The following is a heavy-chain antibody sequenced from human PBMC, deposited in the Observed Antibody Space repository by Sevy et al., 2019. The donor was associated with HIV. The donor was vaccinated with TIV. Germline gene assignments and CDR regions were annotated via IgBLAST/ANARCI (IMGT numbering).Heavy chain of an antibody. D-gene: IGHD7-27*01. CDR2: IIPIFGTP. V-gene: IGHV1-69*13. J-gene: IGHJ3*02. CDR3: AREGGVATTGDHDAFDI. Sequence: TSVKVSCKASGDTFSTYGLSWVRQAPGQGLEWMGGIIPIFGTPNYAQKFQGRVTITADESASTAYMELSSLRSEDTALYYCAREGGVATTGDHDAFDIWGHGTLVTISS. CDR1: GDTFSTYG.